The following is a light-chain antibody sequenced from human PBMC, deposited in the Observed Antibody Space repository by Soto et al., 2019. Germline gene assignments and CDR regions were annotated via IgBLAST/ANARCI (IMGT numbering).Light chain of an antibody. CDR1: RSVLSNSNNKNF. V-gene: IGKV4-1*01. J-gene: IGKJ4*01. CDR2: WAS. CDR3: QQYFGTPLT. Sequence: DIVMTQSPDSLAVALGERATINCKSSRSVLSNSNNKNFLAWYQRKAGQPPKLLFYWASTRGSGVPDRFSDSGSGTDFTLTISGLQAEDVAIYYCQQYFGTPLTFGGGTKVEIK.